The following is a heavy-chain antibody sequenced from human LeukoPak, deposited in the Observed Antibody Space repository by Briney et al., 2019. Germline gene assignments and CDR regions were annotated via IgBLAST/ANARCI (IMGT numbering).Heavy chain of an antibody. V-gene: IGHV4-34*01. CDR2: INHSGST. D-gene: IGHD3-10*01. CDR1: GVSFSGYY. Sequence: TPSETLSLTCAVYGVSFSGYYWSWIRQPPGKGLEWVGEINHSGSTNYNPSLKTRVTISVDTSKNQFSLKLSSVTAADTAVYYCARHIITMVRGALRWFAPWGQGTLVTVSS. CDR3: ARHIITMVRGALRWFAP. J-gene: IGHJ5*02.